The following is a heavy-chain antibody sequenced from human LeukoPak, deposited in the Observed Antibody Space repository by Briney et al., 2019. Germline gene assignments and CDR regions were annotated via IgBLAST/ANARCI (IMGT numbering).Heavy chain of an antibody. V-gene: IGHV3-23*01. CDR1: GFTFSIYA. CDR2: ISGSGGSR. Sequence: PGGSLRLSCAASGFTFSIYAMSWVRQAPGKGLAWVSSISGSGGSRYYAESVKGRFTISRDNSKNTLYLQMSSLRADDTAIYYCAKDIDYDFWSGYPFDYWGQGTLVTVSS. D-gene: IGHD3-3*01. J-gene: IGHJ4*02. CDR3: AKDIDYDFWSGYPFDY.